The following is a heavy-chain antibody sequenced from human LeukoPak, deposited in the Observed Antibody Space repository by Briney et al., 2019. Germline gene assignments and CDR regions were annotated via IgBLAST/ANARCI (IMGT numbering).Heavy chain of an antibody. CDR3: ATLQYYYYYYMDV. Sequence: ASVKVSCKASGYTFTIYAMHWVRQAPGQRLEWMGWINTGNGNTKYSQKFRGRVTFTRDTSTTTAYMELSSLRSEDTAVYYCATLQYYYYYYMDVWGKGTTVTVSS. D-gene: IGHD4-11*01. J-gene: IGHJ6*03. CDR1: GYTFTIYA. CDR2: INTGNGNT. V-gene: IGHV1-3*04.